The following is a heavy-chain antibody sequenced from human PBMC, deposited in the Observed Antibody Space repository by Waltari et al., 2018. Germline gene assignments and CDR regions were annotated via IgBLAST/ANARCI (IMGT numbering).Heavy chain of an antibody. D-gene: IGHD6-19*01. V-gene: IGHV3-66*01. Sequence: EVQLVESGGGLVQPGGSLRLSCAASGFTVSSNYMSWVRQAPGKGLEWVSLSYSGGRTYYADSVKGRFTIARDNSKNTLYLQMNSLRAEDTAVYYCTRDAGAVAAEGDYWGQGTLVTVSS. J-gene: IGHJ4*02. CDR1: GFTVSSNY. CDR3: TRDAGAVAAEGDY. CDR2: SYSGGRT.